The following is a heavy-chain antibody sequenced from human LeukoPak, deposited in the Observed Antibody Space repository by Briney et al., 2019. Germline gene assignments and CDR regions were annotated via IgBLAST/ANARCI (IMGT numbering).Heavy chain of an antibody. D-gene: IGHD3-3*01. CDR1: GFAFSSYW. V-gene: IGHV3-7*01. CDR2: IKQDGSEK. Sequence: GGSLRLSCAASGFAFSSYWMSWVRQAPGKGLEWVANIKQDGSEKYYMDSVKGRFTISRDNAKNSLYLQMNSLRAEDTAVYYCVRGPHDFWSGYYADYWGQGTLVTVSS. CDR3: VRGPHDFWSGYYADY. J-gene: IGHJ4*02.